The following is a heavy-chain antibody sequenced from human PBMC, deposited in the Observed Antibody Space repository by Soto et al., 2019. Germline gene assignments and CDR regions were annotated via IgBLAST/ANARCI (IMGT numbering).Heavy chain of an antibody. CDR1: GFTFSSYS. J-gene: IGHJ6*02. CDR3: ARELIYYDILTGSSQYYYYGMDV. Sequence: PGGSLRLSCAASGFTFSSYSMNWVRQAPGKGLEWVSSISSSSSYIYYADSVKGRFTISRDNAKNSLYLQMNSLRAEDTAVYYCARELIYYDILTGSSQYYYYGMDVWGQGTTVTVSS. D-gene: IGHD3-9*01. V-gene: IGHV3-21*01. CDR2: ISSSSSYI.